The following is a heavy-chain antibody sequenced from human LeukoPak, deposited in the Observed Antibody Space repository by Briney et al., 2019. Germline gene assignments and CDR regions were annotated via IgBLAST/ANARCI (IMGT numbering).Heavy chain of an antibody. CDR2: ISGSGGST. Sequence: PGGSLRLSCAASGFTFSSYAMSWVRQAPGKGLEWVSAISGSGGSTYYADSVKGRFTISRDNSKNTLYLQMNSLRAEDTAVYHCAKGNYYYYYGMDVWGQGTTVTVSS. CDR3: AKGNYYYYYGMDV. J-gene: IGHJ6*02. V-gene: IGHV3-23*01. CDR1: GFTFSSYA.